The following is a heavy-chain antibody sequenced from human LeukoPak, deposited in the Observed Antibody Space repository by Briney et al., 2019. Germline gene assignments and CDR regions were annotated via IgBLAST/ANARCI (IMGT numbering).Heavy chain of an antibody. D-gene: IGHD6-19*01. Sequence: GASMQISCKGSGSIFTSYWIGWVRQLPEKGLEWMGIIYPGDSDARYSPSFQGQVTISADKSINTAYLQWSSLKASDTAMYYCATQSKGSGWSDFDYWGQGTLVTVSS. J-gene: IGHJ4*02. V-gene: IGHV5-51*01. CDR3: ATQSKGSGWSDFDY. CDR1: GSIFTSYW. CDR2: IYPGDSDA.